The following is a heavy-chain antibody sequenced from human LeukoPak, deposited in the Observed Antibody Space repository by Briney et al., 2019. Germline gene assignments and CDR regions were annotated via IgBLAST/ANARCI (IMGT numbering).Heavy chain of an antibody. CDR3: ARAYSYGHHYFDY. J-gene: IGHJ4*02. D-gene: IGHD5-18*01. CDR1: GYSISSGYY. CDR2: IYYSGST. V-gene: IGHV4-38-2*01. Sequence: SETLSLTCAVSGYSISSGYYWGWIRQPPGKGLEWIGYIYYSGSTNYNPSLKSRVTISVDTSKNQFSLKLSSVTAADTAVYYCARAYSYGHHYFDYWGQGTLVTVSS.